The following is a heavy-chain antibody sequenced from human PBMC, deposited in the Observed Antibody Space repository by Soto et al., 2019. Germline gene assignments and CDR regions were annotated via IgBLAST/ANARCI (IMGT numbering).Heavy chain of an antibody. CDR2: FSVYNRNT. V-gene: IGHV1-18*04. J-gene: IGHJ4*02. D-gene: IGHD2-15*01. CDR1: GNPFISYA. Sequence: ASVKVSCKASGNPFISYAISWVRQAPGQGLEWMGRFSVYNRNTIYAQKFHDRLTVTTDTSTTTAYMELRSLTSDDTAVYYCVWSCTGGSCSDYWGQGTLVTVSS. CDR3: VWSCTGGSCSDY.